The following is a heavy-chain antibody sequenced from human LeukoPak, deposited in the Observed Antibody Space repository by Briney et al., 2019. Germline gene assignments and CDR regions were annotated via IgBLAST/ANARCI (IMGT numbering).Heavy chain of an antibody. CDR1: GFTFITYS. D-gene: IGHD2-21*02. V-gene: IGHV3-21*01. J-gene: IGHJ1*01. Sequence: SGGSLRLSCAASGFTFITYSMNWVRQAPEKGLEWVSSISSTGNYIYYADSVKGRFTISRDNAKNSLYLQMDSLRAEDTAVYYCARGNYYCGGDCYTAEYFQHWGQGTLVTVSS. CDR3: ARGNYYCGGDCYTAEYFQH. CDR2: ISSTGNYI.